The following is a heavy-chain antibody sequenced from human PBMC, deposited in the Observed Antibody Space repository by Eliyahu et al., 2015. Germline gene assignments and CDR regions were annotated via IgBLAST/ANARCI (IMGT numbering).Heavy chain of an antibody. Sequence: QVTLKESGPALVKPTQTLTLTCTFSGFSLSTRAMRVXWIRQAPGKAPEWLARIDLDDDKXYSTSLKTRLTISKDTSKNQVVLTMTNMDPVDTATYYCARLYDSSGYFLFDYWGQGTLVTVSS. CDR2: IDLDDDK. CDR3: ARLYDSSGYFLFDY. D-gene: IGHD3-22*01. CDR1: GFSLSTRAMR. V-gene: IGHV2-70*04. J-gene: IGHJ4*02.